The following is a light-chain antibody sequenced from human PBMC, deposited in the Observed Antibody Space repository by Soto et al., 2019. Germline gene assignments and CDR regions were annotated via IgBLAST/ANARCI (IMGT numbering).Light chain of an antibody. Sequence: EIVLTQSPGTLSLSPGERATLSCRASQSVSGSYLAWYQQKPGQAPRLLIYGASTRATGIPDRFSGSGSGTDFTLTISRLEPEDFEVFYCQQYGGSPLTFGGGTKVDIK. CDR1: QSVSGSY. CDR2: GAS. V-gene: IGKV3-20*01. CDR3: QQYGGSPLT. J-gene: IGKJ4*01.